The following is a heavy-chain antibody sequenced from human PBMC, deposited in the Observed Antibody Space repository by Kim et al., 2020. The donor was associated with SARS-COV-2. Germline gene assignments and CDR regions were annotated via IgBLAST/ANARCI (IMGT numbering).Heavy chain of an antibody. Sequence: SQTLSLTCAISGDSVSSNSAAWNWIRQSPSRGLEWLGRTYYRSKWYNDYAVSVKSRITINPDTSKNQFSLQLNSVTPEDTAVYYCAREGRASSSSWYRLRPTYYYYGMDVWGQGTTVTVSS. D-gene: IGHD6-13*01. CDR3: AREGRASSSSWYRLRPTYYYYGMDV. CDR1: GDSVSSNSAA. CDR2: TYYRSKWYN. J-gene: IGHJ6*02. V-gene: IGHV6-1*01.